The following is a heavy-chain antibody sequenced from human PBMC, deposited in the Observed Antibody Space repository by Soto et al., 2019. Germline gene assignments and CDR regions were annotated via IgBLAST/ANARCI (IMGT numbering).Heavy chain of an antibody. CDR1: GGSISSSSYY. Sequence: SETLSLTCTVSGGSISSSSYYWGWIRQPPGKGLEWIGSIYYSGSTYYNPSLKSRVTISVDTSKNQFSLKLSSVTAADTAVYYCARRKPTSYDYGDYVLGLSRSNWYFDLWGRGTLVTVSS. CDR2: IYYSGST. J-gene: IGHJ2*01. CDR3: ARRKPTSYDYGDYVLGLSRSNWYFDL. V-gene: IGHV4-39*01. D-gene: IGHD4-17*01.